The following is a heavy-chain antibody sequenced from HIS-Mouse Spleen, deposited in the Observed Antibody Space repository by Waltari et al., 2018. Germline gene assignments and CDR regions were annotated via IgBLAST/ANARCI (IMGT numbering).Heavy chain of an antibody. V-gene: IGHV3-9*01. CDR1: GFTFCGYA. D-gene: IGHD6-19*01. CDR3: AKDSSGWYFDY. J-gene: IGHJ4*02. Sequence: QLVEVWGGLGQAGQVLRLPLSGSGFTFCGYANHWGREAPGKGVGGVSGISWNSGSIGYADSVKGRFTNSRDNAKNSLYLQMNSLRAEDTALYYCAKDSSGWYFDYWGQGTLVTVSS. CDR2: ISWNSGSI.